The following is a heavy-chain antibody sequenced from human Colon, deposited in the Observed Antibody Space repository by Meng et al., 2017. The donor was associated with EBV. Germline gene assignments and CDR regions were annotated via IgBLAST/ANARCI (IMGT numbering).Heavy chain of an antibody. CDR3: ARYKLFDPSGSQHWYFDL. D-gene: IGHD3-22*01. Sequence: QVLQPESGQGLVTPSETLSPPCTVSGASLSSHYWGWIRQAPGKGLEWIGYIHYSGGTANYNPSLKSRVTISVDTSKNQFSLTLSSVAAADTAVYYCARYKLFDPSGSQHWYFDLWGRGTLV. V-gene: IGHV4-59*08. CDR2: IHYSGGTA. J-gene: IGHJ2*01. CDR1: GASLSSHY.